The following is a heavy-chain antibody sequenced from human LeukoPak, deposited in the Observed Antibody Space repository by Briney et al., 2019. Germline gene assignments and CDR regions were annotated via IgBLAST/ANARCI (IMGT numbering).Heavy chain of an antibody. J-gene: IGHJ4*02. CDR2: ISYDGRNK. CDR1: GFTFSNYG. D-gene: IGHD1-26*01. CDR3: AKLENSGSPPGFDY. V-gene: IGHV3-30*18. Sequence: TGGSLRLSCAASGFTFSNYGIHWVRQAPGRGLEWVAVISYDGRNKYYADSVKGRFTISRDNSKNTLYLQMSSLRAEDTAVYYCAKLENSGSPPGFDYWGQGTLVTVSS.